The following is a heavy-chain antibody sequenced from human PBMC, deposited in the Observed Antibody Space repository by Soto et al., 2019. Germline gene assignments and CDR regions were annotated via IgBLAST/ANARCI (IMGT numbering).Heavy chain of an antibody. CDR1: GYTFTSYG. V-gene: IGHV1-18*01. D-gene: IGHD5-18*01. CDR2: ISAHNGNT. J-gene: IGHJ4*02. Sequence: QVQLVQSGAEVKKPGASVKVSCKASGYTFTSYGISWVRQAPGQGLEWMGWISAHNGNTKNAQKLQGRAAMTRDTATRTAYMELRSLTSDDTAVYYCARDLSYGLCDYWGQGTLVTVSS. CDR3: ARDLSYGLCDY.